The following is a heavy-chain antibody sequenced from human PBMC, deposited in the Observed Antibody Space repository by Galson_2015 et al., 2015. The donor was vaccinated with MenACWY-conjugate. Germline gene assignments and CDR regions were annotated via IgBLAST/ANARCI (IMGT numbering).Heavy chain of an antibody. CDR1: RFILISSN. Sequence: SLRLSCAASRFILISSNMNWVRQAPGKGQEWISLIGNSGSPINFADSVKIIFTISRDNAKNSLFLHMNSLRAEDTAVYYCARGTYSSGSSFWGQGTLLTVSS. J-gene: IGHJ4*02. CDR2: IGNSGSPI. CDR3: ARGTYSSGSSF. D-gene: IGHD6-19*01. V-gene: IGHV3-48*03.